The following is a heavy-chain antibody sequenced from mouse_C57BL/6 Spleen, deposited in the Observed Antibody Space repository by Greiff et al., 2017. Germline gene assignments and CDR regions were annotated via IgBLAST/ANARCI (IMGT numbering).Heavy chain of an antibody. CDR2: IRNKANGYTT. Sequence: EVKLVESGGGLVQPGGSLSLSCAASGFTFTDYYMSWVRQPPGQALEWLGFIRNKANGYTTEYSASVKGRFTISRDNSQSILYLPINALRAEDSATYYCARPYYGSTQGFAYWGQGTLVTVSA. V-gene: IGHV7-3*01. CDR1: GFTFTDYY. J-gene: IGHJ3*01. CDR3: ARPYYGSTQGFAY. D-gene: IGHD1-1*01.